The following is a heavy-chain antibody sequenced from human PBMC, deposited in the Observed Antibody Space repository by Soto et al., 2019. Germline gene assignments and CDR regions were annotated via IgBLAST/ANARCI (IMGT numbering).Heavy chain of an antibody. CDR1: GGSISSSSYY. CDR2: IYYSGST. V-gene: IGHV4-39*01. CDR3: ARLSPPYSSSWYEVAGPRINYYYYYYMDV. Sequence: SETLSLTCTVSGGSISSSSYYWGWIRQPPGKGLEWIGSIYYSGSTYYNPSLKGRVTISVDTSKNQFSLKLSSVTAADTAVYYCARLSPPYSSSWYEVAGPRINYYYYYYMDVWGKGTTVTVSS. J-gene: IGHJ6*03. D-gene: IGHD6-13*01.